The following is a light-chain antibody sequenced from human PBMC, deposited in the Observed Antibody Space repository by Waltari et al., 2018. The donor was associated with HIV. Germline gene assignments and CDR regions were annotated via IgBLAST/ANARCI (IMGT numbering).Light chain of an antibody. CDR3: QVWDGRGDPVI. V-gene: IGLV3-21*02. CDR1: NIAATKS. CDR2: DDR. J-gene: IGLJ2*01. Sequence: SYVLTQPPSVSVAPGQTARITCGGNNIAATKSVHWYRLNPGQAPVVVIYDDRDRPSGIPDRFSGSSSGDTATLIISRAEAGDEADYYCQVWDGRGDPVIFGGGTKLAVV.